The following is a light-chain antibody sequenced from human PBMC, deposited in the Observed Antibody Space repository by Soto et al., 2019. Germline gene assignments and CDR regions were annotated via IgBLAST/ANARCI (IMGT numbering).Light chain of an antibody. V-gene: IGKV1-5*01. J-gene: IGKJ1*01. CDR3: QQYNGYPWT. CDR1: QSTSSW. CDR2: DVS. Sequence: DIQMTQSPSTLSASVGDRVTITCRASQSTSSWLAWYQQKPGKAPKLLIYDVSTLESGVPSRFSGSGSGTEFTLTISSLQPDDVATYYCQQYNGYPWTFGQGTKVEIK.